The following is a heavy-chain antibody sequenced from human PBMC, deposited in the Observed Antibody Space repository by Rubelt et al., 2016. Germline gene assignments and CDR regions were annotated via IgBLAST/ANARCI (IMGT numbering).Heavy chain of an antibody. D-gene: IGHD3-10*01. J-gene: IGHJ4*02. CDR2: INHSGST. CDR3: AGGGRFGEFFPFDY. Sequence: QVQLQQWGAGLLKPSETLSLTCAVYGGSFSGYYWSWIRQPPGKGLEWIGEINHSGSTNYNPSLRCRVTISVETSKNQFSLRLGSVTAAETAVYYCAGGGRFGEFFPFDYWGQGTLVTVSS. V-gene: IGHV4-34*01. CDR1: GGSFSGYY.